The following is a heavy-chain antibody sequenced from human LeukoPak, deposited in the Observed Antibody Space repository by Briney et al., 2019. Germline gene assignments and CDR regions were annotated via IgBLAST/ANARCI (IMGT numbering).Heavy chain of an antibody. J-gene: IGHJ5*02. CDR3: ARGPRVYAMFSWFDP. Sequence: ASVKVSCKASGYTFTNYYKHWVRQAPGQGLEWMGIINPSGGSTSYAQKFQGRVTMTRDMSTSTDYMELSSLRSEDTAVYYCARGPRVYAMFSWFDPWGQGTLVTVSS. V-gene: IGHV1-46*01. D-gene: IGHD2-8*01. CDR1: GYTFTNYY. CDR2: INPSGGST.